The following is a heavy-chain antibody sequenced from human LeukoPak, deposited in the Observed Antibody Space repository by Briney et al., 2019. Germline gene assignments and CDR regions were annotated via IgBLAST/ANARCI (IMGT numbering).Heavy chain of an antibody. CDR3: ASSGYYNWFDP. Sequence: ASVKVSCKASGYTFTSYDINWVRQATGQGLEWMGWMNPNSGNTGYAQEFQGRVTMTRNTSISTAYMELSSLRSEDPAVYYCASSGYYNWFDPWGQRTLVTVSS. CDR1: GYTFTSYD. D-gene: IGHD3-22*01. J-gene: IGHJ5*02. CDR2: MNPNSGNT. V-gene: IGHV1-8*01.